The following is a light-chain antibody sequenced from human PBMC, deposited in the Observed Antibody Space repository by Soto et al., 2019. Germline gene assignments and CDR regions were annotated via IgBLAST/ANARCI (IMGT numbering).Light chain of an antibody. CDR1: QSISSW. V-gene: IGKV1-5*03. Sequence: DIQMTQSPSTLSASVGDRVTITCRASQSISSWLAWYQQKPGKAPKLLIYKASSLESGVPSRFSGSGSGKEFTLTISSLQPEDFATYYCQQYNSYWTFGQGTKVEIK. CDR2: KAS. J-gene: IGKJ1*01. CDR3: QQYNSYWT.